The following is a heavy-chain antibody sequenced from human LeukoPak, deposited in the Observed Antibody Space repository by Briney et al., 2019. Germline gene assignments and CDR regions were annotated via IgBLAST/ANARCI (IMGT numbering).Heavy chain of an antibody. CDR1: GDSMNRGSYF. CDR3: ARLLGHAY. V-gene: IGHV4-39*01. D-gene: IGHD2-8*02. J-gene: IGHJ4*02. CDR2: IHDSGVT. Sequence: SETLSLTRTVSGDSMNRGSYFWGWIRQPPGKGLEWIGGIHDSGVTYYNPSLKSRVTTSKDTSKSQFSLKLTSVTAADTAVYYCARLLGHAYWGQGILVSVS.